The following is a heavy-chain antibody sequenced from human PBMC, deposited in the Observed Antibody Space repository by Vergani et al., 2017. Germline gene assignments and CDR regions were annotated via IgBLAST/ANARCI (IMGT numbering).Heavy chain of an antibody. CDR2: ISWNSGSI. V-gene: IGHV3-9*01. CDR3: AKDMALAVAGTGFDY. J-gene: IGHJ4*02. Sequence: EVQLVESGGGLVQPGRSLRLSCADSGFTFDDYAMHWVRQAPGKGLEWVSGISWNSGSIGYADSVKGRFTISRDNAKNSLYLQMNSLRDEDTALYYCAKDMALAVAGTGFDYWGQGTLVTVSS. D-gene: IGHD6-19*01. CDR1: GFTFDDYA.